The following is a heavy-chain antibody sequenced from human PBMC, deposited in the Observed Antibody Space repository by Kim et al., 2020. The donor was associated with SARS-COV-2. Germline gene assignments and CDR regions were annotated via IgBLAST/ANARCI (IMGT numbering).Heavy chain of an antibody. CDR3: ALDSRLEMATIGDAFDI. Sequence: GESLKISCKGSGYSFTSYWIGWVRQMPGKGLELVGIIYPGDSDTRYSPSFQGQVTISADKSISTAYLQWSSLKASDTAMYYCALDSRLEMATIGDAFDIWGQGTMVTVSS. J-gene: IGHJ3*02. CDR1: GYSFTSYW. CDR2: IYPGDSDT. V-gene: IGHV5-51*01. D-gene: IGHD5-12*01.